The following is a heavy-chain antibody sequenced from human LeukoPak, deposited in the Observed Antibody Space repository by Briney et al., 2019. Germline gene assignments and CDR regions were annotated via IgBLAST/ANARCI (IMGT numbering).Heavy chain of an antibody. V-gene: IGHV1-2*02. D-gene: IGHD6-13*01. Sequence: APVKVSCKASGYTFTGYYMHWVRQAPGQGLEWMGWINPNSGGTNYAQKFQGRVTMTRDTSISTAYMEPSRLRSDDTAVYYCARDEVAAAGTLYYYYMDVWGKGTTVTVSS. CDR3: ARDEVAAAGTLYYYYMDV. CDR1: GYTFTGYY. J-gene: IGHJ6*03. CDR2: INPNSGGT.